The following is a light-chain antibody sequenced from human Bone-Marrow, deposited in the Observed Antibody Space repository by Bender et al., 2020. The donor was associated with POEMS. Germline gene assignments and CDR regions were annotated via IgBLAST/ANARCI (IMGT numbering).Light chain of an antibody. CDR1: NIASKS. Sequence: SYVLTQPPSVSVAPGETARITCGGNNIASKSVHWYQQKAGQAPVLVIYKDNERTSGIPERFSGSTSGTTVTLTIGGVQAEDEADYYFQSADSSDTFVIFGGGTKLTV. CDR2: KDN. V-gene: IGLV3-25*03. J-gene: IGLJ2*01. CDR3: QSADSSDTFVI.